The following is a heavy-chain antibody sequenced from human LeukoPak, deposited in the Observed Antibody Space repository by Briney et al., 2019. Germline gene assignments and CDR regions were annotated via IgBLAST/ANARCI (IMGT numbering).Heavy chain of an antibody. V-gene: IGHV3-53*01. J-gene: IGHJ6*02. CDR3: ARLGIEMDYYYYYGMDV. CDR1: GFTVSSNY. CDR2: IYRGGST. D-gene: IGHD7-27*01. Sequence: GGSLRLSCAASGFTVSSNYMSWVRQAPGKGMEWVSVIYRGGSTYYADSVKGRFTISRDNSKTTLHLQMNSLRAEDTAVYYCARLGIEMDYYYYYGMDVWGQGTTVTVSS.